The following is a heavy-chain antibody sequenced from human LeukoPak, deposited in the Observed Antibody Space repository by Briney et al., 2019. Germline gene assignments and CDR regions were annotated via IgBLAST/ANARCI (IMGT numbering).Heavy chain of an antibody. CDR3: AKRLTQYDCFDP. D-gene: IGHD2-2*01. Sequence: SQTLSLTCAISGDSVSSNSVTWNWIRQSPSRGLEWLGRTYYRSTWYNDYAVSVRGRITVNPDTSKNQFSLHLNSVTPEDTAVYYCAKRLTQYDCFDPWGQGILVTVST. J-gene: IGHJ5*02. V-gene: IGHV6-1*01. CDR1: GDSVSSNSVT. CDR2: TYYRSTWYN.